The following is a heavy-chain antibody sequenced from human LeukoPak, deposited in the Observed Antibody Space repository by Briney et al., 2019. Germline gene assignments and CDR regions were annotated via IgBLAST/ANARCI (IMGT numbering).Heavy chain of an antibody. D-gene: IGHD6-13*01. V-gene: IGHV3-21*01. J-gene: IGHJ3*02. CDR2: ISSSSSYI. Sequence: MPGGSLRLSCAASGFTFSSYSMNWVRQAPGKGLEWVSSISSSSSYIYYADSVKGRFTISRDDAKNSLYLQMNSLRAEDTAVYYCAREDGSGWYAGDAFDMWGQGTMVTVSS. CDR1: GFTFSSYS. CDR3: AREDGSGWYAGDAFDM.